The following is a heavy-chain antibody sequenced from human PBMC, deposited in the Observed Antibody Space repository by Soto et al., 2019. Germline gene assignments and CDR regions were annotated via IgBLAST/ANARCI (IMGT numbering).Heavy chain of an antibody. D-gene: IGHD2-15*01. CDR2: IVVASGQT. V-gene: IGHV1-58*02. J-gene: IGHJ6*02. CDR3: SADRPDIGVGWWV. Sequence: SVKVSCKASGPGFISSGIQWVRQAHGQRLEWIGWIVVASGQTNYAQNCRGRVAITRDTSTATSYIELTGLTSEDTAVYFCSADRPDIGVGWWVWGQGTTVTVSS. CDR1: GPGFISSG.